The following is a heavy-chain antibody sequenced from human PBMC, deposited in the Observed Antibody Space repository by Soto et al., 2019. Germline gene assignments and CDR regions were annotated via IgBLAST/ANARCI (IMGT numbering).Heavy chain of an antibody. Sequence: HGGSMRLSFASSGFTLIRYAVSWVRQAGGKGLEWVSAIGGSGGNTYDADSVKGRFAIARDNSKNIVYLEMNSLRAEDTAVYYCAKDGPRLYSSSFLDYWGQGALVTVSS. CDR2: IGGSGGNT. J-gene: IGHJ4*02. CDR1: GFTLIRYA. V-gene: IGHV3-23*01. CDR3: AKDGPRLYSSSFLDY. D-gene: IGHD6-6*01.